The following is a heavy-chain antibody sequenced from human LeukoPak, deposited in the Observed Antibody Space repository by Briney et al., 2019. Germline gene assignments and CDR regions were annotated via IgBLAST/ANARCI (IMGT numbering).Heavy chain of an antibody. CDR3: ARDWGGIPVAGTESDY. D-gene: IGHD6-19*01. Sequence: GASVKVSCKASGYTFTSQGISWVRQAPGQGLEGMGWIRTYNGNTNYAQKVQGRVTMTTDKATSTAYMELTSLRADDTAVYYCARDWGGIPVAGTESDYWGQGTLVTVSS. V-gene: IGHV1-18*01. CDR2: IRTYNGNT. CDR1: GYTFTSQG. J-gene: IGHJ4*02.